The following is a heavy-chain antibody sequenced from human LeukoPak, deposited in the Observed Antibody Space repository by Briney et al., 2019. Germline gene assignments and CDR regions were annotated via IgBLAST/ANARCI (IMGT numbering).Heavy chain of an antibody. CDR2: IKQDGSEK. Sequence: GGSLRLSCAASGFTFSSYWMSWVRQAPGKGLEWVANIKQDGSEKYYVDSVKGRFTISRDNAKNSLYLQMNSLRAEDTAVYYCARDRLGYYYDSSGFRFDIWGQGTMVTVSS. D-gene: IGHD3-22*01. V-gene: IGHV3-7*01. J-gene: IGHJ3*02. CDR3: ARDRLGYYYDSSGFRFDI. CDR1: GFTFSSYW.